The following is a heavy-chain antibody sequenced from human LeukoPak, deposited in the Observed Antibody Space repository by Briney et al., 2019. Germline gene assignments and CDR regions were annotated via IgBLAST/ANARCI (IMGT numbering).Heavy chain of an antibody. CDR1: GFTFDDYA. CDR2: ISWNSGSI. V-gene: IGHV3-9*01. Sequence: GGSLRLSCAASGFTFDDYAIHWVRQAPGKGLEWVSGISWNSGSIGYADSVKGRFTISRDNAKNSLYLQMNSLRAEDTAVYYCARERYYDFWSGYYAFDYWGQGTLVTVSS. D-gene: IGHD3-3*01. CDR3: ARERYYDFWSGYYAFDY. J-gene: IGHJ4*02.